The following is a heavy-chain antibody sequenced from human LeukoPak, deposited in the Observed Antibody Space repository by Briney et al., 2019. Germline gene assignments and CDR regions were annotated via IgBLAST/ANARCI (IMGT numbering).Heavy chain of an antibody. CDR1: GFSFNTYA. CDR3: AQQVGYCSSGSCYFTY. D-gene: IGHD2-15*01. J-gene: IGHJ1*01. V-gene: IGHV3-23*01. Sequence: GSLRLSCAASGFSFNTYAMSWVRQAPGKGLEWVSAISNTGGSTYYGDSVKGRFTISRDKSKNTLSLQMNSLRAEDTAVYYCAQQVGYCSSGSCYFTYWGQGTLVTVSS. CDR2: ISNTGGST.